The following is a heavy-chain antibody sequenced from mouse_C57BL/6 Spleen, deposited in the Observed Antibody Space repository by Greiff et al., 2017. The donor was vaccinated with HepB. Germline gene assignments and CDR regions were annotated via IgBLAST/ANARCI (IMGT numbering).Heavy chain of an antibody. CDR3: ARETTMLAMDY. CDR2: ISYDGSN. D-gene: IGHD2-1*01. V-gene: IGHV3-6*01. J-gene: IGHJ4*01. CDR1: GYSITSGYY. Sequence: EVQLQQSGPGLVKPSQSLSLTCSVTGYSITSGYYWNWIRQFPGNKLEWMGYISYDGSNNYNPSLKNRISITRDTSKNQFFLKLNSVTTEDTATYYCARETTMLAMDYWGQGTSVTVSS.